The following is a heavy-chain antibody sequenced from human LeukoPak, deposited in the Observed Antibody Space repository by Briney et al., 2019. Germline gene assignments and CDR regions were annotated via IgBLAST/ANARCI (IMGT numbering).Heavy chain of an antibody. V-gene: IGHV5-51*01. Sequence: GESLKISCKGSGYSFTSYWIGWVRQMPGKGLEWMGIIYPGDSDTRYSPSFQGQVTISADKSISTPYLQWSSLKASDTAMYYCASYCSSTSCTWAFDYWGQGTLVTVSS. CDR1: GYSFTSYW. J-gene: IGHJ4*02. CDR2: IYPGDSDT. D-gene: IGHD2-2*01. CDR3: ASYCSSTSCTWAFDY.